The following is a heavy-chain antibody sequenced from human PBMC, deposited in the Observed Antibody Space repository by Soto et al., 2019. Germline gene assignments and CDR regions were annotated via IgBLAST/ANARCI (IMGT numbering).Heavy chain of an antibody. CDR2: ISSSSSYI. CDR1: GFTFSSYS. D-gene: IGHD5-12*01. J-gene: IGHJ6*03. CDR3: ARDLRPPYYYYYMDV. V-gene: IGHV3-21*01. Sequence: PGGSLRLSCAASGFTFSSYSMNWVRQAPGKGLEWVSSISSSSSYIYYADSVKGRFTISRDNAKNSLYLQMNSLRAEDTAVYYCARDLRPPYYYYYMDVWGKGTTVTV.